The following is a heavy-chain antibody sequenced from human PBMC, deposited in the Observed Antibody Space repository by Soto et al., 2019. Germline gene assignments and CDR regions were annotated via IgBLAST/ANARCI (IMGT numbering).Heavy chain of an antibody. CDR1: GFTFSSYG. CDR3: ARDGYGGIAAAGNSYYYYGMDV. CDR2: IWYDGSNK. J-gene: IGHJ6*02. V-gene: IGHV3-33*01. Sequence: GGSLRLSCAASGFTFSSYGMHWVRQAPGKGLEWVAVIWYDGSNKYYADSVKGRFTISRDNSKNTLYLQMNSLRAEDTAVYYCARDGYGGIAAAGNSYYYYGMDVWGQGTTVTVSS. D-gene: IGHD6-13*01.